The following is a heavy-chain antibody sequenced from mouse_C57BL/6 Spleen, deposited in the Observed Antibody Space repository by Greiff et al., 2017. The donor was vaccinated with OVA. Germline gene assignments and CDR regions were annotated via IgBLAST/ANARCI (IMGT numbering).Heavy chain of an antibody. J-gene: IGHJ3*01. CDR2: IDPSDSYT. CDR3: ARGAYDYDPFAY. CDR1: GYTFTNYW. V-gene: IGHV1-69*01. Sequence: QVQLQQPGAELVMPGASVKLSCKASGYTFTNYWMHWVKQRPGQGLEWIGEIDPSDSYTNYNQKFKGKSTLTVDKSSSTAYMQLSSLTSEDSAVYYCARGAYDYDPFAYWGQGTLVTVSA. D-gene: IGHD2-4*01.